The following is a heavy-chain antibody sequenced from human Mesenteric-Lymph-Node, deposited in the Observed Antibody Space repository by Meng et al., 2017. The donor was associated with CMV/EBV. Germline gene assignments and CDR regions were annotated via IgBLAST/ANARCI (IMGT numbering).Heavy chain of an antibody. CDR1: GFTFSSNS. V-gene: IGHV3-21*01. CDR3: ARPYYYDSSGYYYYYYGMDV. D-gene: IGHD3-22*01. J-gene: IGHJ6*02. Sequence: GGSLRLSCATSGFTFSSNSMSWVRQAPGKGLEWVSSISSSSSYIYYADSVKGRFTISRDNAKNSLYLQMNSLRAEDTAVYYCARPYYYDSSGYYYYYYGMDVWGQGTTVTVSS. CDR2: ISSSSSYI.